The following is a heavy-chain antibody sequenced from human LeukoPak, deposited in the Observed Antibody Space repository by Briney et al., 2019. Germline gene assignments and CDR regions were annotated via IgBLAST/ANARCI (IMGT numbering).Heavy chain of an antibody. CDR3: ARDSPFCSGGSCYPDY. V-gene: IGHV1-18*01. J-gene: IGHJ4*02. CDR1: GYTFTSYG. D-gene: IGHD2-15*01. Sequence: ASVKVSCKASGYTFTSYGICWVRQAPGQGLEWMGWISAYNGNTNYAQKLQGRVTMTTDTSTSTAYMELRSLRSDDTAVYYCARDSPFCSGGSCYPDYWGQGTLVTVSS. CDR2: ISAYNGNT.